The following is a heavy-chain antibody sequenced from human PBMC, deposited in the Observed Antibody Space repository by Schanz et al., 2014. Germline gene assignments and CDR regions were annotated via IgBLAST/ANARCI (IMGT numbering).Heavy chain of an antibody. CDR2: INSVGSNT. CDR3: ARKMKLVVCGGNSHDSLAI. J-gene: IGHJ3*02. Sequence: EVQLVQSGGGLVQPGGSLRLSCAASGFTFSSHWMHWVRQDPGKGLVWVARINSVGSNTDYADSVTGRFTISRDNAKNTLYLQMNTLRAEDTAVYYCARKMKLVVCGGNSHDSLAIWGQGTMITVSS. CDR1: GFTFSSHW. D-gene: IGHD3-22*01. V-gene: IGHV3-74*01.